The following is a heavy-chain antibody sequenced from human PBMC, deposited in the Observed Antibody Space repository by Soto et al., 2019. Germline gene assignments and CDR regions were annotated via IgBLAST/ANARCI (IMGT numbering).Heavy chain of an antibody. V-gene: IGHV1-69*13. CDR1: GGTFSSYA. D-gene: IGHD3-10*01. Sequence: SVKVCCKASGGTFSSYAISWVRQAPGQGLEWMGGIIPIFGTANYAQKFQGRVTITADESTSTAYMELSSLRSEDTAVYYCARSLYGSGSYFVSRNWFDPWGQGTLVTVSS. CDR3: ARSLYGSGSYFVSRNWFDP. J-gene: IGHJ5*01. CDR2: IIPIFGTA.